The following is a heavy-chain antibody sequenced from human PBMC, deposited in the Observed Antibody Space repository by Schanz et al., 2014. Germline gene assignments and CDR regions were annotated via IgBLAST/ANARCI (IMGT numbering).Heavy chain of an antibody. CDR1: GFAFSSYG. V-gene: IGHV3-48*04. CDR3: AASSGWHPSTDY. D-gene: IGHD6-19*01. CDR2: IGNGGVTI. Sequence: VQLVESGGGVVQPGRSLRLSCAASGFAFSSYGMHWVRQAPGKGLEWVSYIGNGGVTIYYADSVKGRFTISRDNSKNSLYLQMNSLRAEDTAVYYCAASSGWHPSTDYWGQGTLVTVSS. J-gene: IGHJ4*02.